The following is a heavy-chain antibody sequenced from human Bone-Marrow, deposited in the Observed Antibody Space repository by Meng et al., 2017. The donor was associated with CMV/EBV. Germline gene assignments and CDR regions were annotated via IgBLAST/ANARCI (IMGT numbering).Heavy chain of an antibody. J-gene: IGHJ4*02. V-gene: IGHV3-53*01. CDR2: MYSGGDT. CDR1: GFTINKNY. Sequence: GGSLRLSCAGSGFTINKNYMSWVRQAPGRGLEWVSLMYSGGDTYYIDAVKGRFTISRDTSNSTPFLQMNSLRTEDTAVYYCVRGAAARNWGQGTLVAVSS. D-gene: IGHD6-13*01. CDR3: VRGAAARN.